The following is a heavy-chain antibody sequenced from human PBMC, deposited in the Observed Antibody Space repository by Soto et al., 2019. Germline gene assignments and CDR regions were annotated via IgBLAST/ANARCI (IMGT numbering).Heavy chain of an antibody. CDR3: ARGECSSSYCFTRWALDI. Sequence: SETLSLTCAVSGGSFSAYHWTWIRQTPGKGLEWIGEISHSGSTNYKPSLKSRVTISADPSKKQFSLNLTSMTAADSGVYYCARGECSSSYCFTRWALDIWGQGTVVTVSS. CDR2: ISHSGST. CDR1: GGSFSAYH. D-gene: IGHD2-2*01. J-gene: IGHJ3*02. V-gene: IGHV4-34*01.